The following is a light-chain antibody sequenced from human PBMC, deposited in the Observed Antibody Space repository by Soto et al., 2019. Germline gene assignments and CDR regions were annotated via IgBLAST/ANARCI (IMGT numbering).Light chain of an antibody. V-gene: IGLV2-14*01. CDR2: DVS. CDR1: SSDVGGYNY. J-gene: IGLJ1*01. CDR3: ISYTSSSTLLYV. Sequence: QSALTQPASVSGSPGQSITISCTGTSSDVGGYNYVSWYQQHPGKAPKLMIYDVSNRPSGVSNRFSGSKSGNTASLTISGLQADDEADYYCISYTSSSTLLYVFGTGTKVTVL.